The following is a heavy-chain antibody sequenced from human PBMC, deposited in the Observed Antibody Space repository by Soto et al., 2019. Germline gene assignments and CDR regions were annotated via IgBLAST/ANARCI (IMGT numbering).Heavy chain of an antibody. J-gene: IGHJ5*02. CDR3: ARAERPPLRWAGTFNNWFDP. CDR2: INAGNGNT. V-gene: IGHV1-3*01. Sequence: QVQLVQSGAEVKKPGASVKVSCKASGYTFTSYAMHWVRQAPGQRLEWMGWINAGNGNTKYSQKFQGRVTITRDTSASTAYMELSSLRSEDTAVYYCARAERPPLRWAGTFNNWFDPWGQGTLVTVSS. CDR1: GYTFTSYA. D-gene: IGHD6-19*01.